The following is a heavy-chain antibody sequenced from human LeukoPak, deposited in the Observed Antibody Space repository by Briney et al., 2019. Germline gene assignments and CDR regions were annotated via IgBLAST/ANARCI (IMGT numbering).Heavy chain of an antibody. Sequence: SQTLSLTCTVSGGSINTDSYYWGWLRQPAGKGLEWIGRFYTSGTPNYNPSLKSRVTMSADTSKNQFSLRLTSVTAADTAVYYCATLGQQIDYWGQGTLVTVSS. J-gene: IGHJ4*02. CDR3: ATLGQQIDY. V-gene: IGHV4-61*02. D-gene: IGHD3-16*01. CDR2: FYTSGTP. CDR1: GGSINTDSYY.